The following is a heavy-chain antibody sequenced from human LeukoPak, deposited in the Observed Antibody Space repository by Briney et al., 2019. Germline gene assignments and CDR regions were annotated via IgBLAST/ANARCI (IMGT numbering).Heavy chain of an antibody. CDR3: GRDVSRGAGGAFDI. V-gene: IGHV3-7*01. CDR2: IKQDGSEK. J-gene: IGHJ3*02. D-gene: IGHD2-8*02. Sequence: GGSLRLSCAASGSTFSRYWVSWARQAPGKGLGWVANIKQDGSEKYYVDSVKGRFTISRDNAKNSLYLQMNSLRAEDTAVYYCGRDVSRGAGGAFDIWGQGTMVTVSS. CDR1: GSTFSRYW.